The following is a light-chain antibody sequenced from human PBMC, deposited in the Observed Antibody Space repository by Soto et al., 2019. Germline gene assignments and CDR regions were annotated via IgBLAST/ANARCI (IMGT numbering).Light chain of an antibody. V-gene: IGKV3-20*01. CDR3: QQFGTPPWT. CDR2: AIS. CDR1: QDVLNNY. J-gene: IGKJ1*01. Sequence: DIVLTQSPGTLSLSPGERATLSCRASQDVLNNYLAWFQQKPGQAPRLLISAISTRASGIPDRFSGSGSGTHFNLTISRLEPEDCAVYYCQQFGTPPWTFGQGTKVEIK.